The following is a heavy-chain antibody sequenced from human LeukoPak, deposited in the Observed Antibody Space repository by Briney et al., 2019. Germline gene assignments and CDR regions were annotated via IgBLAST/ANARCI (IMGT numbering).Heavy chain of an antibody. CDR2: ISAHNGYT. D-gene: IGHD3-10*01. J-gene: IGHJ4*02. CDR3: ARGGSFGTY. CDR1: GYTFNNYG. V-gene: IGHV1-18*01. Sequence: AASVTVSCKASGYTFNNYGINWVRQAPGQGLEWMGWISAHNGYTKYAQKVQGRVTLTTDTSTSTAYMELKSLKSDDTAIYYCARGGSFGTYWGQGTLVTVSS.